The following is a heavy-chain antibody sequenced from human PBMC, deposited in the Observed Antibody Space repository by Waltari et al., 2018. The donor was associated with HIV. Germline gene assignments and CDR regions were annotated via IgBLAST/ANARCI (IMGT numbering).Heavy chain of an antibody. J-gene: IGHJ4*02. V-gene: IGHV3-74*01. CDR2: INSDGSDT. CDR3: VRGAPFDF. CDR1: GFTFSGNW. Sequence: EEKLVESGGGLVQPGGSLSLSCAAFGFTFSGNWMHWVRQVPGKGLVWVSRINSDGSDTSTADSVKGRFTISRDNAKNTLYLQMNSLRAEDTAVYYCVRGAPFDFWGQGALVAVSS.